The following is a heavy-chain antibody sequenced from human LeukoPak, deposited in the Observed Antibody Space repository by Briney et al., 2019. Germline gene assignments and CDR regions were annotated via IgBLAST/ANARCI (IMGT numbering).Heavy chain of an antibody. V-gene: IGHV3-11*04. Sequence: RGSLRLSCAASGLRFSGHYMSWIRQAPGKGLEWISYISSTITTIYYADSVKGRFTISRDNAKNSLYLQMSSLRAEDTAVYYCARGDCSATSCYYFDNWGQGTLVTVSS. J-gene: IGHJ4*02. D-gene: IGHD2-15*01. CDR3: ARGDCSATSCYYFDN. CDR1: GLRFSGHY. CDR2: ISSTITTI.